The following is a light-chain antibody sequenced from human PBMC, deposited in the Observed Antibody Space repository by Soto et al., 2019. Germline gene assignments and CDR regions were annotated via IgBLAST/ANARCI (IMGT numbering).Light chain of an antibody. CDR1: SGDVGGYNY. CDR3: NSYTSSSTLV. V-gene: IGLV2-14*01. Sequence: QSALTQPASVSGSPGQSITISCTGTSGDVGGYNYVSWYQHHPGKAPKLMIYEVTNRPSGVSNRFSGSKSGNTASLTISGLHAEDEADYYCNSYTSSSTLVFGTGTKVTVL. J-gene: IGLJ1*01. CDR2: EVT.